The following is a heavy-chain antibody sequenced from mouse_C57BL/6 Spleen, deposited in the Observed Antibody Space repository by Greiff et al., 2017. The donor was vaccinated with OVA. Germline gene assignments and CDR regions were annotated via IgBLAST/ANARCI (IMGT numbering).Heavy chain of an antibody. Sequence: VKLQQPGTELVKPGASVKLSCKASGYTFTSYWMHWVKQRPGQGLEWIGNINPSNGGTNYNEKFKSKATLTVDKSSSTAYMQLSSLTSEDSAVYYCARSYYYGSSYHYAMDYWGQGTSVTVSS. J-gene: IGHJ4*01. V-gene: IGHV1-53*01. CDR3: ARSYYYGSSYHYAMDY. CDR2: INPSNGGT. D-gene: IGHD1-1*01. CDR1: GYTFTSYW.